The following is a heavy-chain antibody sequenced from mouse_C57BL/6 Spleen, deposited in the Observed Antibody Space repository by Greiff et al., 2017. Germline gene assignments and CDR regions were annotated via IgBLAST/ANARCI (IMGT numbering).Heavy chain of an antibody. V-gene: IGHV1-82*01. CDR3: ARSSLLYFDY. CDR1: GYAFSSSW. J-gene: IGHJ2*01. Sequence: QVQLQQSGPELVKPGASVKISCKASGYAFSSSWMNWVKQRPGKGLEWIGRIYPGDGDTNYNGKFKGKATLTADKSSSTAYMQLSSLTSEDSAVYVCARSSLLYFDYWGQGTTLTVSS. CDR2: IYPGDGDT.